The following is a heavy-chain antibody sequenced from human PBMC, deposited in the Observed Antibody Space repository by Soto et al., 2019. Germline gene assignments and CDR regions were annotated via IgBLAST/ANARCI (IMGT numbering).Heavy chain of an antibody. D-gene: IGHD3-16*01. Sequence: QVQLVQSGAEVKKPGSSVKVSCKASGGTFSSYAISWVRQAPGQGLEWMGGIIPIVGTAEYAQKFQGRGAMTADASTSTAYMELSSLRSEDTAVYYCASAWGPSYYDRMDVLGQGATVTVSS. CDR3: ASAWGPSYYDRMDV. CDR2: IIPIVGTA. CDR1: GGTFSSYA. V-gene: IGHV1-69*12. J-gene: IGHJ6*02.